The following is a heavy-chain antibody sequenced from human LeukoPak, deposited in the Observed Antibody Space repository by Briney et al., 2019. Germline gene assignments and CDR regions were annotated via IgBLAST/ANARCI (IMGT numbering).Heavy chain of an antibody. CDR3: ARDPGYSSSWYYFDY. D-gene: IGHD6-13*01. Sequence: GGSLRLSCAASGFTFSSYAMSWVRQAPGKGLEWVSAISGSGGSTYYADSVKGRFTISRDNSKNSLHLQMNSLRAEDTAVYYCARDPGYSSSWYYFDYWGQGTLVTVSS. J-gene: IGHJ4*02. V-gene: IGHV3-23*01. CDR1: GFTFSSYA. CDR2: ISGSGGST.